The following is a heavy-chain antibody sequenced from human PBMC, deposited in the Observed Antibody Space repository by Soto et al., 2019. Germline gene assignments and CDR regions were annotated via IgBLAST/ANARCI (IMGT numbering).Heavy chain of an antibody. J-gene: IGHJ4*02. Sequence: TSETLSLTCTVSGGSISSSSYYWGWIRQPPGKGLEWIGSIYYSGSTYYNPSLKSRVTISVDTSKNQFSLKLSSVTAADTAVYYCARHRGRDGYNFDYWGQGTLVTVSS. D-gene: IGHD5-12*01. CDR2: IYYSGST. CDR1: GGSISSSSYY. CDR3: ARHRGRDGYNFDY. V-gene: IGHV4-39*01.